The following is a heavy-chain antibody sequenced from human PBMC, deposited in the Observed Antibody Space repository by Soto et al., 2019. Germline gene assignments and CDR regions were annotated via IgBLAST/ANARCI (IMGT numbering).Heavy chain of an antibody. Sequence: EVQLVESGGGLVQPGGSLRLSCAASGFTFSSYWMHWVRQAPGKGLVWVSRINSDGSSTSYADSVKGRITISRDNDKNKLYLQMDSLKAEDTAVYYSARVGINGRDLDYWGQGTLVTVSA. J-gene: IGHJ4*02. CDR1: GFTFSSYW. CDR3: ARVGINGRDLDY. CDR2: INSDGSST. V-gene: IGHV3-74*01. D-gene: IGHD1-20*01.